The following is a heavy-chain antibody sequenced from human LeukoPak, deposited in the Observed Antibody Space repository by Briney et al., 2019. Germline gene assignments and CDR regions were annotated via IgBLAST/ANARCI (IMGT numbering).Heavy chain of an antibody. CDR3: RIAVSGDFDY. D-gene: IGHD6-19*01. V-gene: IGHV3-74*01. Sequence: GGSLRLSCAASGFSFSSYWMHWVRQAPGKGLVWVSRINSDGSSTSYADSVKGRFTISRDNAKNTLYLQMNSLRSEDTAVYYCRIAVSGDFDYWGQGTLVTVSS. CDR1: GFSFSSYW. J-gene: IGHJ4*02. CDR2: INSDGSST.